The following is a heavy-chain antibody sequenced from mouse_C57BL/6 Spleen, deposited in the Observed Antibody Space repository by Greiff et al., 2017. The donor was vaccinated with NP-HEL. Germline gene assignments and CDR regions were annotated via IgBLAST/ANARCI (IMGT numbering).Heavy chain of an antibody. CDR1: GYAFSSSW. V-gene: IGHV1-82*01. CDR3: ARRTDSFDY. Sequence: VQLQQAGPELVKPGASVKISCKASGYAFSSSWMNWVKQRPGKGLEWIGRIYPGDGDTNYNGKFKGKATLTADKSSSTAYMQLSSLTSEDSAVYFCARRTDSFDYWGQGTTLTVSS. CDR2: IYPGDGDT. J-gene: IGHJ2*01.